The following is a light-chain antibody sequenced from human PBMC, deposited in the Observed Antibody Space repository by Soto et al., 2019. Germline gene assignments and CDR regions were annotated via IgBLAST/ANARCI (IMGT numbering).Light chain of an antibody. V-gene: IGKV1-6*01. J-gene: IGKJ1*01. CDR3: LQDYDYPRT. Sequence: ATQMTQSPSSLSASVGDRVTIACRASQGIRTELGWYQQKPGEAPKLLIYAASTLQSGVPSRFSGSGSGTDFTLTISSLQPEDFATYYGLQDYDYPRTFGKGTKVEMK. CDR2: AAS. CDR1: QGIRTE.